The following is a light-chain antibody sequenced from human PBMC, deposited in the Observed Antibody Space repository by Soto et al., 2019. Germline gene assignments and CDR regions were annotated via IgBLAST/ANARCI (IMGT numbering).Light chain of an antibody. J-gene: IGKJ1*01. CDR1: QSISSW. Sequence: DLQMTQSPSTLSASVGHRVTITCRASQSISSWLAWYQQKPGKAPKLLIYKASSLQSGVPSRFSGSGSGTEFTLTISSLQPDDFATYYCQRYNSYSWTFGQGTKVEIK. V-gene: IGKV1-5*03. CDR2: KAS. CDR3: QRYNSYSWT.